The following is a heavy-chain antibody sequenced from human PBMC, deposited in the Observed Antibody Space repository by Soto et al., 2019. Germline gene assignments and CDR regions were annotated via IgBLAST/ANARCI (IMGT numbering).Heavy chain of an antibody. V-gene: IGHV4-34*01. Sequence: SETLSLTCAVYGGSFSGYYWSWIHQPPGKGLEWIGEINHSGSTNYNPSLKSRVTISVDTSKNQFSLKLSSVTAADTAVYYCARSGEVVGATWGYYYYMDVWGKGTTVTVSS. CDR1: GGSFSGYY. D-gene: IGHD1-26*01. CDR3: ARSGEVVGATWGYYYYMDV. J-gene: IGHJ6*03. CDR2: INHSGST.